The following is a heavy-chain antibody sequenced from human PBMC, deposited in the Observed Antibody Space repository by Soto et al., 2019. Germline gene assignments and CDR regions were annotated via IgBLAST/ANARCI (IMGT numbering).Heavy chain of an antibody. D-gene: IGHD1-26*01. CDR1: GDSLLSSY. V-gene: IGHV4-4*07. J-gene: IGHJ4*02. CDR3: ARGWDVKYFDY. CDR2: IFSSGRT. Sequence: PSETLSLTXSVSGDSLLSSYWSWVRQPAGKGLEWIGHIFSSGRTSYNPSLKSRLTMSIDTSKNLFSLNLTSVTAADTAVYYCARGWDVKYFDYWGQGTQVTVSS.